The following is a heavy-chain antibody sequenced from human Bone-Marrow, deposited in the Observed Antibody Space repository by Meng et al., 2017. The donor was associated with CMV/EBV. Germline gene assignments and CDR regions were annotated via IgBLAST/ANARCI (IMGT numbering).Heavy chain of an antibody. V-gene: IGHV3-7*01. CDR1: GFTFSSYW. Sequence: GGSLRLSCAASGFTFSSYWMSWVPQAPGKGLEWVANIKQDGSEKYYVDSVKGRFTISRDNAKNSLYLQMNSLRAEDTAVYYCARDRQLRRLRPSSADVWGQGTTVTVSS. CDR3: ARDRQLRRLRPSSADV. D-gene: IGHD3-3*01. J-gene: IGHJ6*02. CDR2: IKQDGSEK.